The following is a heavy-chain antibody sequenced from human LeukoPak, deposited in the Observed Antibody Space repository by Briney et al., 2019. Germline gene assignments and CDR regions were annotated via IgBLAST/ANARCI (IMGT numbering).Heavy chain of an antibody. CDR1: GFTFSSYW. Sequence: PGGSLRLSCAASGFTFSSYWMSWVRQAPGKGLEWVANIKQDGSEKYYVDSVKGRFTISRDNAENSLYLQMDSLRAEDTAVHYCARQYCSGGGCSRYEPPDLFDPWGQGTLVTVSS. J-gene: IGHJ5*02. CDR2: IKQDGSEK. CDR3: ARQYCSGGGCSRYEPPDLFDP. V-gene: IGHV3-7*01. D-gene: IGHD2-15*01.